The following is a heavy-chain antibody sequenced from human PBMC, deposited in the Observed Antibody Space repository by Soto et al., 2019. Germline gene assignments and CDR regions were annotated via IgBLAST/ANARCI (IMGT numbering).Heavy chain of an antibody. V-gene: IGHV3-23*01. CDR3: AKASTYEYVWGSFRYYFDH. CDR1: GFTFNIYA. D-gene: IGHD3-16*02. J-gene: IGHJ4*02. Sequence: PGGSLRLSCAASGFTFNIYAMSWVRQAPGKGLEWVSGISGSGDRTHFVDSLKGRFTISRDNVKNTLYLQMNSLRAEDTAVYYCAKASTYEYVWGSFRYYFDHWGQGALVTVPQ. CDR2: ISGSGDRT.